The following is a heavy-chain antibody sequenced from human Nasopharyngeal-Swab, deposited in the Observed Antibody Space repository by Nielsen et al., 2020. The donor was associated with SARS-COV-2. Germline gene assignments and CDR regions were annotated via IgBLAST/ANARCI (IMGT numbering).Heavy chain of an antibody. V-gene: IGHV4-4*07. CDR3: ARSGTTKYGLDV. CDR1: GCSISGYF. J-gene: IGHJ6*01. CDR2: VYTSGST. Sequence: GSLRLSCSVSGCSISGYFLSWIRQPAGEGLEWIGRVYTSGSTNYNPSLKSRVTISIDMSKNQFSLELRSVTAADTAFYYCARSGTTKYGLDVWGQGTTVIVSS. D-gene: IGHD1-1*01.